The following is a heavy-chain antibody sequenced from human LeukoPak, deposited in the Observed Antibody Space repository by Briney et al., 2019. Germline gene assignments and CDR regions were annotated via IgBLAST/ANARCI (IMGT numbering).Heavy chain of an antibody. J-gene: IGHJ5*02. CDR1: GFTFSSYA. CDR2: ISGSGGST. D-gene: IGHD2-15*01. V-gene: IGHV3-23*01. CDR3: AKWVVVAARVRWFDP. Sequence: GGSLRLSCAASGFTFSSYAMSWVRQAPGKGLEWVSAISGSGGSTYYADSVKGRFAISRDNSKNTLYLQMNSLRAEDTAVYYCAKWVVVAARVRWFDPWGQGTLVTVSS.